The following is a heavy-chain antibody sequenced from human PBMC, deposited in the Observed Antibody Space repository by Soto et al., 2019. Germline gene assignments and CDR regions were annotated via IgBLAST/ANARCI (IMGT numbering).Heavy chain of an antibody. J-gene: IGHJ5*02. Sequence: SETLSLTCTVSGGSISSNSDYWGWVRQPPGKGLEWIGSIHYSGSTYYNPSLKSRVTISVDTSQNQFSLKLTSMTAADTAVYYCARTQGIRTFNWFDPWGQGTLVTVSS. D-gene: IGHD3-3*02. V-gene: IGHV4-39*01. CDR2: IHYSGST. CDR1: GGSISSNSDY. CDR3: ARTQGIRTFNWFDP.